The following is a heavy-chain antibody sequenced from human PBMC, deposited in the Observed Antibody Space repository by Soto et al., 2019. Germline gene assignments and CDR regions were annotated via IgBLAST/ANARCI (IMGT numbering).Heavy chain of an antibody. CDR3: AREHSGGYYFDY. CDR1: GYTFTSYY. CDR2: INPSGGST. J-gene: IGHJ4*02. V-gene: IGHV1-46*01. Sequence: ASVKVSCKASGYTFTSYYMHWLRQAPGQGIEWMGIINPSGGSTSYAQKFQGRVTMTRDTFTSTVYMELSSLRSEYTAVYYCAREHSGGYYFDYWGQGTLVTSPQ. D-gene: IGHD2-15*01.